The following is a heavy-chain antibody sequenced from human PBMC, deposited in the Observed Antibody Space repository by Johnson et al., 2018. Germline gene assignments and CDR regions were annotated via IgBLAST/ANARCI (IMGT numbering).Heavy chain of an antibody. Sequence: QVQLVQSGGGVVQPGRSLRLSCVASGFTFSSYGMHWVRQAPGKGMEGVAVISHDGSKKYYADSVRGRFTISRDNSKNMVCVQINRLKGEDTAVYYCAKVFRERYYGAGKPAYFYMDVWGKGTTVTVSS. CDR2: ISHDGSKK. V-gene: IGHV3-30*18. D-gene: IGHD4-17*01. CDR3: AKVFRERYYGAGKPAYFYMDV. CDR1: GFTFSSYG. J-gene: IGHJ6*04.